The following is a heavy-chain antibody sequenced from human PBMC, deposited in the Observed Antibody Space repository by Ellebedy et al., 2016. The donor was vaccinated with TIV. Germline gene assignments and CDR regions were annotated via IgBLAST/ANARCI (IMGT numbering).Heavy chain of an antibody. CDR1: GFTFSNHG. V-gene: IGHV3-33*01. CDR3: ARDRGVLSSSGWGGF. D-gene: IGHD6-19*01. Sequence: PGGSLRLSCAASGFTFSNHGIHWVCQAPGKGLEWVAFIWYDGTNKYYADSVKGRFTISRDNSKNTLYLQMNSLRAEDTAMYYCARDRGVLSSSGWGGFWGLGTLVTVSS. J-gene: IGHJ4*02. CDR2: IWYDGTNK.